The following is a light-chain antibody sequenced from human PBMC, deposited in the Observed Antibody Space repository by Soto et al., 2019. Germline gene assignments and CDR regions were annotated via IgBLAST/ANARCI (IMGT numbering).Light chain of an antibody. Sequence: QSVLTQPPSVSGSPGQSITISCTGTSSDVGTYNYVSWYQHHPGKAPKLMIYDVSNRPSGVSNRFSGSKSGNTASLTISGLQAEDEADYYCSSYTSSSTLLFGGGTKVTVL. CDR1: SSDVGTYNY. V-gene: IGLV2-14*03. J-gene: IGLJ2*01. CDR3: SSYTSSSTLL. CDR2: DVS.